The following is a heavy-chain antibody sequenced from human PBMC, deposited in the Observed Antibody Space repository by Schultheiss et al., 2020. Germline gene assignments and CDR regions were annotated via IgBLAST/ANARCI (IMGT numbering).Heavy chain of an antibody. CDR2: IIPIFGTA. V-gene: IGHV1-69*01. D-gene: IGHD2-15*01. Sequence: VKVSCKASGYTFTSYGISWVRQAPGQGLEWMGGIIPIFGTANYAQKFQGRVTITADESTSTAYMELSSLRSEDTAVYYCAREDQSSYCSGGSCYPYGMDVWGQGTTVTVSS. CDR1: GYTFTSYG. CDR3: AREDQSSYCSGGSCYPYGMDV. J-gene: IGHJ6*02.